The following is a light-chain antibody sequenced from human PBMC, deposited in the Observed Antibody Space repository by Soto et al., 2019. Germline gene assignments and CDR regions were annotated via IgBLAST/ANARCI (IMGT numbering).Light chain of an antibody. CDR2: DVS. V-gene: IGLV2-11*01. CDR3: CSYAGSYTFGYV. Sequence: QSELTQPRSVSGSPGQSVTISCTGTSSDVGGYNYVSWYQQHPGKAPKLMIYDVSKRPSGVPDRFSGSKSGNTASLTISGLQAEDEADYYCCSYAGSYTFGYVFGTGTKLTVL. CDR1: SSDVGGYNY. J-gene: IGLJ1*01.